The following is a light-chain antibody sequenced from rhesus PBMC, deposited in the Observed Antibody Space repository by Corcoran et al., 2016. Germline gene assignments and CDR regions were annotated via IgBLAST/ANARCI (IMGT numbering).Light chain of an antibody. J-gene: IGKJ2*01. Sequence: ETVVTQSPATLSLSPGERATLSCRASQSVGSNLAWYQQKPGQAPKLLIYDASSRATGSPDRVSGSGSGTELTLTISSLEPGDVGVYYWQQYNNWNSFGQGTKVELK. V-gene: IGKV3-42*02. CDR3: QQYNNWNS. CDR1: QSVGSN. CDR2: DAS.